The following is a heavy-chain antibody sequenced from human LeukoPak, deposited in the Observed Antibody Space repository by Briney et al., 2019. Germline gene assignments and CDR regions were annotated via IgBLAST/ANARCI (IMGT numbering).Heavy chain of an antibody. D-gene: IGHD1-26*01. CDR3: ARLHEHSGSYEYYFDY. V-gene: IGHV1-18*01. J-gene: IGHJ4*02. CDR2: ISAYNGNT. Sequence: GASVKVSCEASGYTFTSYGISWVRQAPGQGLEWMGWISAYNGNTNYAQKLQGRVAMTTDTSTSTAYMELRSLRSDDTAVYYCARLHEHSGSYEYYFDYWGQGTLVTVSS. CDR1: GYTFTSYG.